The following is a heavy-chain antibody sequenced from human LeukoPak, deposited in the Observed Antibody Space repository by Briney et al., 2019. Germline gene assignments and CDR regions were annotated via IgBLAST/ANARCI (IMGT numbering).Heavy chain of an antibody. V-gene: IGHV3-11*01. CDR1: GFTFNDYY. CDR3: ARDLSHGSGSPFDY. D-gene: IGHD3-10*01. J-gene: IGHJ4*02. Sequence: GGSLRLSCAASGFTFNDYYMSWIRQAPGKGLEWVSYISSSDSTIYYTDSVKGRFTISRDNAKNSLYLQMNSLRAEDTAVYYCARDLSHGSGSPFDYWGQGTLVTVSS. CDR2: ISSSDSTI.